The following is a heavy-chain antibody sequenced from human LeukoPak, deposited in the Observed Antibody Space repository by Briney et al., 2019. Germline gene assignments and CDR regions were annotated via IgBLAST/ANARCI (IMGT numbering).Heavy chain of an antibody. D-gene: IGHD4-23*01. CDR1: GFNVSDNY. V-gene: IGHV3-53*01. Sequence: GGSLRLSCAASGFNVSDNYMSWVRQAPGKALEWVSVIYSSGRKYYADSVKGRFTISRDSSKNTLVLQKNSLRAEDTGVYYCAKDSGGGVYYGGNVGYWGQGTLVTVSS. J-gene: IGHJ4*02. CDR3: AKDSGGGVYYGGNVGY. CDR2: IYSSGRK.